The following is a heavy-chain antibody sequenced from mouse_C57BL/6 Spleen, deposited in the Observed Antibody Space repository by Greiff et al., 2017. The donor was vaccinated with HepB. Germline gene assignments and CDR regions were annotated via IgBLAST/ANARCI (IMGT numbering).Heavy chain of an antibody. V-gene: IGHV6-3*01. J-gene: IGHJ2*01. CDR3: TLRFFYFDY. CDR2: IRLKSDNYAT. Sequence: EVKLMESGGGLVQPGGSMKLSCVASGFTFSNYWMNWVRQSPEKGLEWVAQIRLKSDNYATHYAESVKGRFTISRDDSKSSVYLQMNNLRAEDTGIYYCTLRFFYFDYWGQGTTLTVSS. CDR1: GFTFSNYW.